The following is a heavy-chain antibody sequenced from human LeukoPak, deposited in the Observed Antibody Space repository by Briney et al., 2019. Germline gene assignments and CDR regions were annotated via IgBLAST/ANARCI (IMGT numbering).Heavy chain of an antibody. CDR1: GYTFTSYD. CDR2: MNPNSGNT. Sequence: RGASVKVSCKASGYTFTSYDINWVRQATGQGPEWMGWMNPNSGNTGYAQKFQGRVTITRNTSISTAYMELSSLRSEDTAVYYCARGRGGAITGYYMDVWGKGTTVTVSS. D-gene: IGHD3-16*02. J-gene: IGHJ6*03. V-gene: IGHV1-8*03. CDR3: ARGRGGAITGYYMDV.